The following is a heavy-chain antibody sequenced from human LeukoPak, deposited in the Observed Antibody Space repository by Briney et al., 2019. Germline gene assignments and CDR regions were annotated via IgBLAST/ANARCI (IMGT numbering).Heavy chain of an antibody. CDR2: IRYDGIVT. D-gene: IGHD1-14*01. Sequence: GGSLRLSCVASEFTFSNYWIHWVRQPPGKGLVWVSRIRYDGIVTNYADSVEGRFTISRDNAKNTVHLQMNSLRDGDTAVYYCARANPADFNLWGRGTLVTVSS. V-gene: IGHV3-74*01. CDR1: EFTFSNYW. CDR3: ARANPADFNL. J-gene: IGHJ2*01.